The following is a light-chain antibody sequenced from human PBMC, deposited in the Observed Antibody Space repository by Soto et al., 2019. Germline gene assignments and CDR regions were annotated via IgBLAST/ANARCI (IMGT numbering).Light chain of an antibody. CDR3: SSYTTSNTRQIV. CDR1: RSDVGGYNY. CDR2: DVS. J-gene: IGLJ1*01. Sequence: QSALTQPASVSGSPGQSITISCTGTRSDVGGYNYVSWYQHHPGKAPKLMIFDVSNRPSGVSNRFSGSTSGNTASLTIYGLQPEDEADYYCSSYTTSNTRQIVFGTGTKLTVL. V-gene: IGLV2-14*03.